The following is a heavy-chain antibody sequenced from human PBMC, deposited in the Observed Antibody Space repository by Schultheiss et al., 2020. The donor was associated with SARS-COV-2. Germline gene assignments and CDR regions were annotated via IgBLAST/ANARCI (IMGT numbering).Heavy chain of an antibody. CDR1: GGSVRSGDSY. J-gene: IGHJ4*02. CDR2: IDYEGRI. D-gene: IGHD1-1*01. Sequence: SETLSLTCTVSGGSVRSGDSYWSWIRQSPGKGLEWIGYIDYEGRIFYNPSLKSRLTISLDTSKNQFPLKLNSVTAADTAVYYCARGNGYVYFFDSWGQGTLVTVSS. V-gene: IGHV4-30-4*01. CDR3: ARGNGYVYFFDS.